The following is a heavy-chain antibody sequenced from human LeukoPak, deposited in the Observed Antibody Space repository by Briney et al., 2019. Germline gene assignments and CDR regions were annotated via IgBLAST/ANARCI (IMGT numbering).Heavy chain of an antibody. CDR3: ARDVNWNQVDY. D-gene: IGHD1-20*01. CDR1: GFTFSNYV. V-gene: IGHV3-23*01. J-gene: IGHJ4*02. Sequence: AGGSLRLSCSASGFTFSNYVMMWVRQAPGKGLEWVSGISGGAGSTHYTDSVKGRVTISRDNDRNMFCLQMNSLRAEDTAVYYCARDVNWNQVDYWGQGSLVTVSS. CDR2: ISGGAGST.